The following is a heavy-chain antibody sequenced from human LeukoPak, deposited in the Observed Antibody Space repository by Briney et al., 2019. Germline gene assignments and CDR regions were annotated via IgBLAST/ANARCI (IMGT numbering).Heavy chain of an antibody. CDR1: GFTFSSYG. V-gene: IGHV3-30*02. D-gene: IGHD2-15*01. CDR2: IRYDGSNK. CDR3: AIVFCSGGSCHAGFYFDY. Sequence: GGSLRLSCAASGFTFSSYGMHWVRQAPGKGLEWVAFIRYDGSNKYYADSVKGRFTISRDNSKNTLYLQMNSLRAEDTAVYYCAIVFCSGGSCHAGFYFDYWGQGTLVTVSS. J-gene: IGHJ4*02.